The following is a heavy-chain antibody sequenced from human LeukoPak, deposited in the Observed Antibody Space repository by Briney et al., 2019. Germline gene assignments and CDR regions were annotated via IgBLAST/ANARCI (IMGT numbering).Heavy chain of an antibody. CDR2: ISGSGGST. V-gene: IGHV3-23*01. J-gene: IGHJ4*02. Sequence: GGSPRLSCAASGFTFSSYAMSWVRQAPGKGLEWVSAISGSGGSTYYADSVKGRFTISRDNSKNTLYLQMNSLRAEDTAVYYCARMSSGWGKLGLDYWGQGTLVTVSS. D-gene: IGHD6-19*01. CDR1: GFTFSSYA. CDR3: ARMSSGWGKLGLDY.